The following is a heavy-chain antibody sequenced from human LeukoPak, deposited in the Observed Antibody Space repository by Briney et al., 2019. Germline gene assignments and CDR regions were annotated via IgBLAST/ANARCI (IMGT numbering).Heavy chain of an antibody. CDR2: ISSNGGST. CDR3: AKASVVAVAGLDY. D-gene: IGHD6-19*01. V-gene: IGHV3-64*01. CDR1: GFTFSSYA. J-gene: IGHJ4*02. Sequence: GGSLRLSCAASGFTFSSYAMHWVRQAPGKGLEYVSAISSNGGSTYYANSVKGRFTISRDNSKNTPYLQINSLRAEDTAVYYCAKASVVAVAGLDYWGQGTLVTVSS.